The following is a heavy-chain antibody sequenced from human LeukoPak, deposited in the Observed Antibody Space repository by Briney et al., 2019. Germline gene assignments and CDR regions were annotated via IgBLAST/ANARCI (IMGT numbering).Heavy chain of an antibody. CDR1: GGSISSSSYY. CDR3: ASSSGWSGDIDY. D-gene: IGHD6-19*01. V-gene: IGHV4-39*01. CDR2: IYYSGST. J-gene: IGHJ4*02. Sequence: SETLSLTCTVSGGSISSSSYYWGWIRQPPGKGLEWIGSIYYSGSTYYNPSLKSRVTISVDTSKNQFSLKLSSVTAADTAVYYCASSSGWSGDIDYWGQGTLVTVSS.